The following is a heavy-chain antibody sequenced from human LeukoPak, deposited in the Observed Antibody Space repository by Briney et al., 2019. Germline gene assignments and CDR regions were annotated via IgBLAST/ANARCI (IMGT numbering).Heavy chain of an antibody. CDR3: ARGAGGYSYG. CDR1: GFTFSSYW. Sequence: GGSLSLSCAASGFTFSSYWMHWVRQAPGKGLVWVSRINSDGSGTSYADSVKGRFTISRDNANNTLYLQMNSLRAEDTAVYYCARGAGGYSYGWGQGTLVTVSS. CDR2: INSDGSGT. V-gene: IGHV3-74*01. J-gene: IGHJ4*02. D-gene: IGHD5-18*01.